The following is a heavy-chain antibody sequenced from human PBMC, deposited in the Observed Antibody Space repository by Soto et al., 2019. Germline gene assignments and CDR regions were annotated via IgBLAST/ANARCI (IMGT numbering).Heavy chain of an antibody. CDR2: IYSGGST. J-gene: IGHJ2*01. CDR1: GFTVSSNY. V-gene: IGHV3-53*04. CDR3: ARDGPLSSGSVYWYFDL. Sequence: EVQLVESGGGLVQPGGSLRLSCAASGFTVSSNYMSWVRQAPGKGLEWVSVIYSGGSTYYADSVKGRFTISRHNSKNTLYLQMNSLGAEDTAVYYWARDGPLSSGSVYWYFDLWGRGTLVTVSS. D-gene: IGHD3-22*01.